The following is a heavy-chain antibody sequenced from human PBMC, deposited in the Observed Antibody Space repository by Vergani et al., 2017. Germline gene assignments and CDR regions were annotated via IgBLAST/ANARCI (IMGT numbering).Heavy chain of an antibody. D-gene: IGHD5-24*01. V-gene: IGHV2-70*04. CDR3: AQIXSKNGYNYDAFDI. Sequence: QVTLKESGPALVKPTQTLRLTCTLSGFSVNSHPMRVIWIRQPPGKALEWLARIDWDDDKFYDRSLKTRLTISKDTSKNQVDLRMTNMDPVDTAMYYCAQIXSKNGYNYDAFDIWGQGTMVIVSS. CDR1: GFSVNSHPMR. J-gene: IGHJ3*02. CDR2: IDWDDDK.